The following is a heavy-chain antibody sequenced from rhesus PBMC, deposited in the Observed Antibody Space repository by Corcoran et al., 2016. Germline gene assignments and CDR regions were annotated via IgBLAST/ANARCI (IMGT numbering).Heavy chain of an antibody. CDR1: GFTFSDYY. CDR2: ITNGGDRT. CDR3: TRANWGSDY. D-gene: IGHD7-45*01. Sequence: EVQLVESGGGLAKPGGSLRLSCAASGFTFSDYYMDGVRQAPGEGREWVSRITNGGDRTWYADSVKDRFTISRENAKNTLYLQMNSLRPGDTAVYFCTRANWGSDYWGQGVLVTVSS. J-gene: IGHJ4*01. V-gene: IGHV3-178*01.